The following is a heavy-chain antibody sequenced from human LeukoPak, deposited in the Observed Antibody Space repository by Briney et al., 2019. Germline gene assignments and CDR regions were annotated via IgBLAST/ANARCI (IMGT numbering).Heavy chain of an antibody. CDR1: GFTFSLYD. J-gene: IGHJ3*02. Sequence: GGSLRLSCAASGFTFSLYDTHWVRQAAGKSLEWVSGIRTVGDTYYADSVKGRFTISRENVKNSLSLQMDSLRAGDTAVYYCTRDLREGTTLDASDIWGQGTMVTVSS. CDR2: IRTVGDT. CDR3: TRDLREGTTLDASDI. D-gene: IGHD1-7*01. V-gene: IGHV3-13*01.